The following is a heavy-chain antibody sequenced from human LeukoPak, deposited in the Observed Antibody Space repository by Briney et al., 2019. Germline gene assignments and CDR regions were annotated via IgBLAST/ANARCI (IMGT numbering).Heavy chain of an antibody. D-gene: IGHD3-10*02. V-gene: IGHV1-18*01. J-gene: IGHJ2*01. CDR1: GYTFTSYG. Sequence: ASVKVSCKASGYTFTSYGLIWVRQAPGQGLEWMGWISPYSGNTNYAQKLQGRVTMTTDTSTSTAYMELRSLRSGDTAVYYCARGPYVPFPNWYFDLWGRGTLVTVSS. CDR3: ARGPYVPFPNWYFDL. CDR2: ISPYSGNT.